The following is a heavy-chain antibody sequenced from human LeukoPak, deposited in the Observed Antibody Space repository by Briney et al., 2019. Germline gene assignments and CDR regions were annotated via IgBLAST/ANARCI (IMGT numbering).Heavy chain of an antibody. Sequence: GGSLRLSCAASGFTFSSYAMHWVRQAPGKGLEWVAVISYDGSNKYYADSVKGRFTISRDNSKNTLYLQMNSLRAEDTAVYYCARGGRSRYFDWLQPYYFDYWGQGTLVTVSS. CDR1: GFTFSSYA. D-gene: IGHD3-9*01. V-gene: IGHV3-30*04. CDR3: ARGGRSRYFDWLQPYYFDY. J-gene: IGHJ4*02. CDR2: ISYDGSNK.